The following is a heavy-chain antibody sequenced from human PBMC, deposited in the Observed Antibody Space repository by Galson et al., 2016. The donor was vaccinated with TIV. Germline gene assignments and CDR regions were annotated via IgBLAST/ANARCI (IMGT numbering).Heavy chain of an antibody. Sequence: SLRLSCAASGFTFDDYALHWVRQAPGKGLEWVSGISWNGGVVGSADSVKGRFTISRDNAKKSMYLQMNSLRTDDTAVYFCCKGSGDAPYYFYMDVWGEGTTVIVSS. V-gene: IGHV3-9*01. J-gene: IGHJ6*03. CDR2: ISWNGGVV. CDR3: CKGSGDAPYYFYMDV. D-gene: IGHD2-21*01. CDR1: GFTFDDYA.